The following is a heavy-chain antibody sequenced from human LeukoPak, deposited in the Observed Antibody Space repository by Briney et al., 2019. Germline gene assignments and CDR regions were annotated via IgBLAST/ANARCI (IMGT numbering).Heavy chain of an antibody. V-gene: IGHV1-2*02. CDR2: INPNSGGT. CDR1: GYTFTGYY. D-gene: IGHD5-12*01. CDR3: ARARGLIYSDYDLFDY. J-gene: IGHJ4*02. Sequence: GASVKVSCKASGYTFTGYYMHWVRQAPGQGLEWMGWINPNSGGTNYAQRFQGSVTMTRDTSINTAYMELNRLKFDDTAVFYCARARGLIYSDYDLFDYWGQGTLVTVSS.